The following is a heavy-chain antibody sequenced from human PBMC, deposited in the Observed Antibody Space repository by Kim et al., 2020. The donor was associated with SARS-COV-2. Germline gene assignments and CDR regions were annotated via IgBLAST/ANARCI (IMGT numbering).Heavy chain of an antibody. CDR1: GFTFSSYA. Sequence: GGSLRLSCAASGFTFSSYAMSWVRQAPGKGLEWVSAISGSGGSTYYADSVKGRFTISRDNSKNTLYLQMNSLRAEDTAVYYCAKSSGDQTYNYYYYGMDVWGQGTTVTVSS. CDR3: AKSSGDQTYNYYYYGMDV. D-gene: IGHD4-17*01. CDR2: ISGSGGST. J-gene: IGHJ6*02. V-gene: IGHV3-23*01.